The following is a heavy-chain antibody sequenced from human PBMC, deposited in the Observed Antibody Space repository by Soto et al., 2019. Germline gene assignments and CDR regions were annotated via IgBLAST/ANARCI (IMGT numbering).Heavy chain of an antibody. CDR1: GFTFSSYS. Sequence: LILSCAASGFTFSSYSMNWVRQAPGKGLEWVSSISSSSSYIYYADSVKGRFTISRDNAKNSLYLQMNSLRAEDTAVYYCAREALGLYYMDVWGKGTTVTVSS. V-gene: IGHV3-21*01. D-gene: IGHD3-16*01. J-gene: IGHJ6*03. CDR2: ISSSSSYI. CDR3: AREALGLYYMDV.